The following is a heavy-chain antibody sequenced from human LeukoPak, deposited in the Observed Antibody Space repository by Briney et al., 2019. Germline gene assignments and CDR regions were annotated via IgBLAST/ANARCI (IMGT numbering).Heavy chain of an antibody. CDR3: ARDPSGWDYFDY. D-gene: IGHD6-19*01. V-gene: IGHV3-30-3*01. CDR2: ISYDGSNK. Sequence: PGGSLRLSCTASGFTFSSYAMHWVRQAPGKGLEWVAVISYDGSNKYYADSVKGRFTISRDNSKNTLYLQMNSLRAEDTAMYYCARDPSGWDYFDYWGQGTLVTVSS. J-gene: IGHJ4*02. CDR1: GFTFSSYA.